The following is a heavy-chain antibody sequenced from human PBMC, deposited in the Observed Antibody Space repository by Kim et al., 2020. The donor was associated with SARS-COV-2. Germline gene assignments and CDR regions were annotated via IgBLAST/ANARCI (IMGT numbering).Heavy chain of an antibody. CDR1: GFTFSDYY. J-gene: IGHJ4*02. CDR2: ISSSGSTI. CDR3: AGAVTQGEFDY. D-gene: IGHD4-17*01. V-gene: IGHV3-11*04. Sequence: GGSLRLSCAASGFTFSDYYMSWIRQAPGKGLEWVSYISSSGSTIYYADSVKGRFTISRDNAKNSLYLQMNSLRAEDTAVYYCAGAVTQGEFDYWDQGTLVTVSS.